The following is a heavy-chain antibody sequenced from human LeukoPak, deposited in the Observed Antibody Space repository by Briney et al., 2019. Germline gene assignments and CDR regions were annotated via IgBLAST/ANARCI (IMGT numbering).Heavy chain of an antibody. CDR3: ARDHVNYYDSSGYYSKGIDY. CDR2: INPNSGGT. Sequence: ASVKVSCKASGYTFTGYYMHWVRQAPGQGLEWMGWINPNSGGTNYAQKFQGRVTMTRDTSISTAYMELSRLRSDDTAVYYCARDHVNYYDSSGYYSKGIDYWGQGTLVTVSS. V-gene: IGHV1-2*02. D-gene: IGHD3-22*01. J-gene: IGHJ4*02. CDR1: GYTFTGYY.